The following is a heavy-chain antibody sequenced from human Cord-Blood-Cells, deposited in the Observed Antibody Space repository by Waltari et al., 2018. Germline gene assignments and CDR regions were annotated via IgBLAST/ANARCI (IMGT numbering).Heavy chain of an antibody. CDR1: GVTFSSYG. D-gene: IGHD3-10*01. Sequence: QVQLVESGGGVVQPGRSLRLSCAASGVTFSSYGMNWVRQAPGKGLGWVAVKSYDGINKYYADSVKGRFTISRDNSKNTLYLQMNSLRAEDTAVYYCATVWFRELLYYWGQGTLVTVSS. CDR3: ATVWFRELLYY. CDR2: KSYDGINK. J-gene: IGHJ4*02. V-gene: IGHV3-30*03.